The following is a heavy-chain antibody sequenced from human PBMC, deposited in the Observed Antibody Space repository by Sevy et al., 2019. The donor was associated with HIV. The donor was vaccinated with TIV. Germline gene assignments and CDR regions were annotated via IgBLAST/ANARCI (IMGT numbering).Heavy chain of an antibody. V-gene: IGHV3-15*01. CDR2: IKSKTEGGTT. Sequence: GGSLRLSCAASGFTFSNVWMSWDRQAPGKGLEWVGHIKSKTEGGTTDYAAPVKGRFTISRDDSRNTLDLQMNSLKAEDTALYYCTTGGSILQHWGQGTLVTVSS. J-gene: IGHJ4*02. CDR3: TTGGSILQH. D-gene: IGHD3-16*01. CDR1: GFTFSNVW.